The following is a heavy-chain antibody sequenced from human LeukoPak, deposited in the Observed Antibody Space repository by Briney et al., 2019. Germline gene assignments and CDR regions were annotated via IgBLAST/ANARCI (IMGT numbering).Heavy chain of an antibody. Sequence: PGGSLRLSCAASGFTFSSYAMSWVRQAPGKGLEWVSAISGSGGSTYYADSVKGRFTISRDNSKNTLYLQMNSLRAEDTAVYYCAKIAYCGGDCYEYFQHRGQGTLVTVSS. J-gene: IGHJ1*01. CDR1: GFTFSSYA. CDR3: AKIAYCGGDCYEYFQH. D-gene: IGHD2-21*01. V-gene: IGHV3-23*01. CDR2: ISGSGGST.